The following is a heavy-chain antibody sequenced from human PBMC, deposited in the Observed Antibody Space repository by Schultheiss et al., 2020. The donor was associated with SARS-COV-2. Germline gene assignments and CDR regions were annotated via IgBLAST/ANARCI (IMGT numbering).Heavy chain of an antibody. CDR3: AKAPIYSSGWYFDY. V-gene: IGHV4-61*08. CDR2: IYYSGST. D-gene: IGHD6-19*01. J-gene: IGHJ4*02. Sequence: SETLSLTCTVSGGSISSGDYYWGWIRQPPGKGLEWIGYIYYSGSTNYNPSLKSRVTISVDTSKNQFSLKLSSVTAADTAVYYCAKAPIYSSGWYFDYWGQGTLVTVSS. CDR1: GGSISSGDYY.